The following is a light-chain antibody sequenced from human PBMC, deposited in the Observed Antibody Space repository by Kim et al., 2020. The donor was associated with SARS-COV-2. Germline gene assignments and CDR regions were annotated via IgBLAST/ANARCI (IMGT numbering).Light chain of an antibody. Sequence: VTISSSGSRSNSGSNYVYWYQQLPGTAPKLLIYRNNQRPSGVPDRFSGSKSGTSASLAISGLRSEDEADYYCAAWDDSLSGRDVVFGGGTQLTVL. CDR1: RSNSGSNY. J-gene: IGLJ2*01. CDR3: AAWDDSLSGRDVV. V-gene: IGLV1-47*01. CDR2: RNN.